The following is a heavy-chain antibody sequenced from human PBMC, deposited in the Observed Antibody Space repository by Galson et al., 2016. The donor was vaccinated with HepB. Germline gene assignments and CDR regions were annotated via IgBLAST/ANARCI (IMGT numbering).Heavy chain of an antibody. D-gene: IGHD5-18*01. J-gene: IGHJ4*02. V-gene: IGHV1-8*01. Sequence: SCKASGYTVTSYDINWVRQATGQGLEWMGWMNPNSGNTGYAQKFLGRVTMTRNTSISTAYMELSSLRSEDTAVYYCARGGRDSYRYLLDYWGQGTLVTVSS. CDR1: GYTVTSYD. CDR3: ARGGRDSYRYLLDY. CDR2: MNPNSGNT.